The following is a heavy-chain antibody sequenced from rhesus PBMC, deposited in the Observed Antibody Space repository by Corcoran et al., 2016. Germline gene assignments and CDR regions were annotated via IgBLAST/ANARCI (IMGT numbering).Heavy chain of an antibody. CDR2: ISYSRTT. Sequence: QVQLQESGPGLVKPSETLSLTCAVSGGSISSSYYYWSWIRQAPGKGLEWIGYISYSRTTSYNPSLKSRVTISRDTSKNQFSLKLGSVTAADTAVYYCARDGYSGSLVYWGQGVLVTVSS. D-gene: IGHD3-16*01. CDR3: ARDGYSGSLVY. J-gene: IGHJ4*01. V-gene: IGHV4-122*02. CDR1: GGSISSSYYY.